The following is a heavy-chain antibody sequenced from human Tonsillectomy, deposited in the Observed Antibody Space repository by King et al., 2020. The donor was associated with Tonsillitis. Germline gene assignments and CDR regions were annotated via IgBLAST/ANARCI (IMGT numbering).Heavy chain of an antibody. CDR3: ARQGPVTDFDY. J-gene: IGHJ4*02. D-gene: IGHD4-17*01. CDR1: GGSISSSSYY. Sequence: QLQESGPGLVKPSETLSLTCTVSGGSISSSSYYWGWIRQPPGKGLEWIGSIYYSGSTYYNPSLKSRVTISVDTSKNQFSLKLSSVPAADTAVYYCARQGPVTDFDYWGQGTLVTVSS. V-gene: IGHV4-39*01. CDR2: IYYSGST.